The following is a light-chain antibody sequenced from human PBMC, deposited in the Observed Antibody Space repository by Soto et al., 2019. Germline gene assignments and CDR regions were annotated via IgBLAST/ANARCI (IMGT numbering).Light chain of an antibody. CDR3: QQFNNYPPIT. CDR2: DAS. J-gene: IGKJ5*01. Sequence: AIQLTQSPSSQTEPLRHRLTITCRASRGISSALAWYQQKPGKAPKLLIYDASSLESGVPSRFSGSGSGTDFTLTISSPQPEDFTTYYCQQFNNYPPITFGQGTRLEIK. CDR1: RGISSA. V-gene: IGKV1D-13*01.